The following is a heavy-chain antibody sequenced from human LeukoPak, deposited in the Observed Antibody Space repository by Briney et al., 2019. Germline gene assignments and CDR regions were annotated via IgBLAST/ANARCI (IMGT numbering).Heavy chain of an antibody. D-gene: IGHD6-13*01. CDR2: IYYSGST. V-gene: IGHV4-59*01. Sequence: SETLSLTCTVSGGSISSYYWSWIRQPPGKGLEWIGYIYYSGSTNYNPSLKSRVTISVDTSKNQFSLKLSSVTAADTAVYYCARVGAAFRAAADPYYFDYWGQGTLVTVSS. CDR3: ARVGAAFRAAADPYYFDY. J-gene: IGHJ4*02. CDR1: GGSISSYY.